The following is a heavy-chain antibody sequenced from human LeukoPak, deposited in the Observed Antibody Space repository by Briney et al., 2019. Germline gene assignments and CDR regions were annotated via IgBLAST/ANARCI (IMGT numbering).Heavy chain of an antibody. J-gene: IGHJ4*02. CDR3: ARGRGGGKPTFGGGIRSSFFDS. D-gene: IGHD3-16*01. Sequence: SETLSLICTVSGGSMNSYYWTWIRQPPGKGLEYIGYIDYTGSANSKPSLENRVTISSDTSRSQFSLTMTSVTAADTAVYYCARGRGGGKPTFGGGIRSSFFDSWGQGTLVVVSS. CDR1: GGSMNSYY. CDR2: IDYTGSA. V-gene: IGHV4-59*13.